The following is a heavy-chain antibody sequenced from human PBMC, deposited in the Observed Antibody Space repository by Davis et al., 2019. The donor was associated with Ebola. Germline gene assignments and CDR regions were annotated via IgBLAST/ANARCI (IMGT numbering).Heavy chain of an antibody. J-gene: IGHJ5*02. CDR3: ARQGWSGYSLRHWLDP. CDR1: GDSIRSSIYY. V-gene: IGHV4-39*01. D-gene: IGHD3-3*01. CDR2: IYYSGIT. Sequence: SETLSLTCTVSGDSIRSSIYYWGWIRQPPGKGLEWIGSIYYSGITYYNPSLKSRVTISVDTSKNQFSLKLRSVTAADTAVYYCARQGWSGYSLRHWLDPWGRGTLVTVSS.